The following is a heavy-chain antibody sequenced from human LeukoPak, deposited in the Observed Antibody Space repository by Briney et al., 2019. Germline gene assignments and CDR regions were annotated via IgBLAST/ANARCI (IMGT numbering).Heavy chain of an antibody. CDR2: IIPISGTT. V-gene: IGHV1-69*05. J-gene: IGHJ6*03. D-gene: IGHD6-13*01. Sequence: GSSVKVSCKASGVSFRDYTINWVRQAPGQGLEWMGAIIPISGTTNYAQRLQGRVTLTMDDSATTVFMEMSSLRSEDTAVYYCASRFTARQLVPADYYHMDVWGKGTTVFVSS. CDR1: GVSFRDYT. CDR3: ASRFTARQLVPADYYHMDV.